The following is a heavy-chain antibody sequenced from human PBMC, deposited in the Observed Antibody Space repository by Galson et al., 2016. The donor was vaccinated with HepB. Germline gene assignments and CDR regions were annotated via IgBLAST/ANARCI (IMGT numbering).Heavy chain of an antibody. D-gene: IGHD6-6*01. CDR1: GGSITNDY. V-gene: IGHV4-59*01. J-gene: IGHJ5*02. CDR3: ARGGASSKWFDP. Sequence: SETLSLTCIVSGGSITNDYWSWIRQSPGKGLEWLGFVCDSGTTSLVCGSGTTKYNLSLMSRLTMSIDTSKNQFSLNLYSVTAADTAVYYCARGGASSKWFDPWGQGIQVTVSS. CDR2: VCDSGTT.